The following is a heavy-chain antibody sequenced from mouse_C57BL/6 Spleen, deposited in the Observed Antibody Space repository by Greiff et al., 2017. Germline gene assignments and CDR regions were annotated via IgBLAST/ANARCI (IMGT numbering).Heavy chain of an antibody. CDR3: ARPHYYGSSYSYAMDY. V-gene: IGHV5-17*01. D-gene: IGHD1-1*01. Sequence: EVKLMESGGGLVKPGGSLKLSCAASGFTFSDYGMHWVRQAPEKGLEWVAYISSGSSTIYSADTVKGRFTISRDNAKNTLFMQMTSLRSEDTAMYYCARPHYYGSSYSYAMDYWGQGTSVTVSS. CDR2: ISSGSSTI. CDR1: GFTFSDYG. J-gene: IGHJ4*01.